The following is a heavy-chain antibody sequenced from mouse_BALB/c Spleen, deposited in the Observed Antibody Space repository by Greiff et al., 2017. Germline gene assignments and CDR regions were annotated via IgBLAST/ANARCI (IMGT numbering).Heavy chain of an antibody. J-gene: IGHJ4*01. CDR2: ISSGSSTI. CDR1: GFTFSSFG. Sequence: EVKVEESGGGLVQPGGSRKLSCAASGFTFSSFGMHWVRQAPEKGLEWVAYISSGSSTIYYADTVKGRFTISRDNPKNTLFLQMTSLRSEDTAMYYCARAEMGGYAMDYWGQGTSVTVSS. CDR3: ARAEMGGYAMDY. D-gene: IGHD2-3*01. V-gene: IGHV5-17*02.